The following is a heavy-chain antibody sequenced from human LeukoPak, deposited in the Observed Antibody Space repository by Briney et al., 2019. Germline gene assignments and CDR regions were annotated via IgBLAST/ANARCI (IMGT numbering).Heavy chain of an antibody. CDR1: GYTFTSYG. D-gene: IGHD5-12*01. CDR3: ARDMLGGYSGYGFDY. V-gene: IGHV1-18*01. CDR2: ISAYNGNT. J-gene: IGHJ4*02. Sequence: ASVKVSCKASGYTFTSYGISWVRQAPGQGLEWMGWISAYNGNTNYAQKLQGRVTMTTDTSTSTAYMELRSLRSDDTAVYYCARDMLGGYSGYGFDYWGQGTLVTVSS.